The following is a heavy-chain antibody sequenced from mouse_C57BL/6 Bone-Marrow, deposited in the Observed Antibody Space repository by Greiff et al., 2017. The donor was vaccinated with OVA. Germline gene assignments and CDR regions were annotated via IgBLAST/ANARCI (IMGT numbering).Heavy chain of an antibody. CDR1: GFTFSSYG. Sequence: DVQLVESGGDLVKPGGSLKLSCAASGFTFSSYGMSWVRQTPDKRLEWVATISSGGSYTYYPDSVKGRFTISRDNAKNTLYLQRSSLKSEDTAMYYCARLGDYYGSSWDYFDYWGQGTTLTVSS. J-gene: IGHJ2*01. V-gene: IGHV5-6*01. D-gene: IGHD1-1*01. CDR2: ISSGGSYT. CDR3: ARLGDYYGSSWDYFDY.